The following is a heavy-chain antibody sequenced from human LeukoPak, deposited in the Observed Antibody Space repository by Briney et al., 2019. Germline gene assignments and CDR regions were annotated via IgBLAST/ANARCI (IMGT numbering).Heavy chain of an antibody. V-gene: IGHV4-39*02. J-gene: IGHJ4*02. CDR1: GGSISSSTYY. Sequence: PSETLSLTCSVSGGSISSSTYYWGWIRQPPGKGLEWIGAIYYTGTTCYNPSLRSRVTISVDTSKSHFSLKLSSVTAADTALYYCASAPRQGSIGGLDYWGQGTLVTVSS. CDR2: IYYTGTT. CDR3: ASAPRQGSIGGLDY. D-gene: IGHD3-16*01.